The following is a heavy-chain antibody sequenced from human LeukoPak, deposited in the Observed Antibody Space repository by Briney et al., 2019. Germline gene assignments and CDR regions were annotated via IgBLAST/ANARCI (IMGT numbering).Heavy chain of an antibody. CDR3: ARDGSYSSSWYVYYYYYMDV. J-gene: IGHJ6*03. CDR2: INPNRGGT. V-gene: IGHV1-2*02. CDR1: GYTFTGYY. Sequence: ASVKVSCKASGYTFTGYYMHWVRQAPGQGLEWMGWINPNRGGTNYAQKLQGRVTMTTDTSTSTAYMELRRLRSDDTAVYYCARDGSYSSSWYVYYYYYMDVWGKGTTVTISS. D-gene: IGHD6-13*01.